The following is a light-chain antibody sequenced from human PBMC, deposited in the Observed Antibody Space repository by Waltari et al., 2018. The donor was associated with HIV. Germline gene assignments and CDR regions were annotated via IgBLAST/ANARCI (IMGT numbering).Light chain of an antibody. Sequence: DIQMTQSPSALSASVGGRATIICRASQSVGSRLAWYQQKPGKDPKLLIYRASTLEKGVPSRFTGSGSGTEFTLTISSLQPEDFGTYYCQQYDTYLTFGQGTRLEMK. J-gene: IGKJ2*01. CDR2: RAS. CDR3: QQYDTYLT. V-gene: IGKV1-5*03. CDR1: QSVGSR.